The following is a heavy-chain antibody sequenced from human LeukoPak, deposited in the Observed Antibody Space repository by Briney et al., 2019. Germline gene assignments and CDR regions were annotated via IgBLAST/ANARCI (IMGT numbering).Heavy chain of an antibody. Sequence: GGSLRLSCAASGFTFSSYGMHWVRQAPGKGLEWVAVIRYDGSNKYYADSVKGRFTISRDNSKNTLYLQMNSLRAEDTAVYYCARDRSYVGDYFDYWGQGTLVTVSS. J-gene: IGHJ4*02. V-gene: IGHV3-33*01. CDR1: GFTFSSYG. D-gene: IGHD3-16*01. CDR3: ARDRSYVGDYFDY. CDR2: IRYDGSNK.